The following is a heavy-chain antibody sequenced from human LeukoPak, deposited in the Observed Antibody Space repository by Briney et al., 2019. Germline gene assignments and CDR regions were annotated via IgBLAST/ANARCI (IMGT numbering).Heavy chain of an antibody. CDR2: IYHSGTT. Sequence: SQTLSLTCSVSGGSISSGGHYWSWIRQPPGRGLEWIGYIYHSGTTNYNPSLKSRVTISLDKSRNQFSLNLNSVSAADTAVYCARSYFGSGTFNGFDYWGQGTLVTVSS. CDR1: GGSISSGGHY. D-gene: IGHD3-10*01. V-gene: IGHV4-30-2*01. CDR3: RSYFGSGTFNGFDY. J-gene: IGHJ4*02.